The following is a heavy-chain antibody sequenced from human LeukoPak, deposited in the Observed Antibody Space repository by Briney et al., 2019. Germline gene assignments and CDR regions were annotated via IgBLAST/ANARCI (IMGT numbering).Heavy chain of an antibody. J-gene: IGHJ6*02. D-gene: IGHD3-9*01. CDR2: IYYSGST. CDR3: ARAPYYDILTGYKSHGMDV. V-gene: IGHV4-59*01. CDR1: GGSISSYY. Sequence: SETLSLTCTVSGGSISSYYWSWIRQPPGKGLEWIGYIYYSGSTNYNPSLKSRVTISVDTSKNQFSLRLSSVTAADTAAYYCARAPYYDILTGYKSHGMDVWGQGTTVTVSS.